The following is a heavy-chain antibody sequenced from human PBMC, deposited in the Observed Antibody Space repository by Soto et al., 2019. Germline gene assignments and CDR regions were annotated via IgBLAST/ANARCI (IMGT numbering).Heavy chain of an antibody. CDR1: GFTFSSYA. D-gene: IGHD3-9*01. CDR2: ISGSGGST. V-gene: IGHV3-23*01. Sequence: GGSLRLSCAASGFTFSSYAMSWVRQAPGKGLEWVSAISGSGGSTYYADSVKGRFTISRDNSKNTLYLQMNSLRAEDTAVYYCARDPPYYDILTGPNGYWGQGTLVTVSS. J-gene: IGHJ4*02. CDR3: ARDPPYYDILTGPNGY.